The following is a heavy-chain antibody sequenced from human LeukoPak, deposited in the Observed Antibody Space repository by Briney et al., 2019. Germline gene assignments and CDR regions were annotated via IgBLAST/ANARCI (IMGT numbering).Heavy chain of an antibody. J-gene: IGHJ6*01. V-gene: IGHV3-74*01. CDR3: HLEMATKYGMDV. Sequence: PGESLRLSCAASGFTFSSYRMHWVRQAPGKGLVWVSRVNPQGSGTSYTDSVKGRFTISRDNAKNSLYLQMNSLRAEDTAVYYCHLEMATKYGMDVWGQGTTVTVSS. D-gene: IGHD5-24*01. CDR2: VNPQGSGT. CDR1: GFTFSSYR.